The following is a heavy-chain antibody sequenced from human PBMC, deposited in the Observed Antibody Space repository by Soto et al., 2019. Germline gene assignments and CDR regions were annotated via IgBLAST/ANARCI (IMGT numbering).Heavy chain of an antibody. CDR1: GFTFSTGS. CDR2: ISTSGATR. J-gene: IGHJ4*02. Sequence: EVQLVESGGGLVQPGGSLRLSCVASGFTFSTGSLNWVRQAPGKGLEWVAHISTSGATRYYADSVKGRFTISRDNAKTSLYLQMDSLRNEDTAVYYCARLFGSGFDYWGQGTLVTVSS. CDR3: ARLFGSGFDY. D-gene: IGHD6-19*01. V-gene: IGHV3-48*02.